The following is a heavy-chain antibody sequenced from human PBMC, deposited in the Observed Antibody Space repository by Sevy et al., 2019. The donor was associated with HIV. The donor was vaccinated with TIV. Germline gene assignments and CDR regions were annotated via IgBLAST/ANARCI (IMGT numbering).Heavy chain of an antibody. V-gene: IGHV1-2*06. CDR2: INPNSGAT. J-gene: IGHJ4*02. Sequence: ASVKVSCKTSGFPFAPYYIHWVRQAPGQGLEWMGRINPNSGATKYAQKFQGRVTMTRDTSITIAYMELRRLRSDDTAVYYCTKDREEQPDYWGQGTLVTVSS. CDR1: GFPFAPYY. CDR3: TKDREEQPDY.